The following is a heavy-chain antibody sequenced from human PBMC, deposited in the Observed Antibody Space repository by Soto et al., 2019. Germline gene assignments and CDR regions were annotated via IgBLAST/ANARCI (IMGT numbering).Heavy chain of an antibody. J-gene: IGHJ4*02. Sequence: GGSLRLSCAASGFRFRDYTLNWVRQAPGKGLEWVSTISDSPTGHTHYADSVRGRFTISRDDSTNTMFLQMDSLRVEDTAVYYCSTRMIAHFDFWGQGTVVTVSS. CDR1: GFRFRDYT. V-gene: IGHV3-23*01. CDR2: ISDSPTGHT. CDR3: STRMIAHFDF. D-gene: IGHD2-21*01.